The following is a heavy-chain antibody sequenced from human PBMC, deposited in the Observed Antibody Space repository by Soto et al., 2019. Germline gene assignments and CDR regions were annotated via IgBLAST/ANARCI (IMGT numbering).Heavy chain of an antibody. CDR1: GGSFSGYY. D-gene: IGHD2-15*01. J-gene: IGHJ4*02. CDR2: INHSGST. Sequence: SETLSLTCSVYGGSFSGYYWILIRQPPGKGLEWIGEINHSGSTNYNPSLKSRVTISVDTSKNQFSLKLSSVTAADTAVYYCARGRSGGSCYSVFTSCGLTFDYWGQGTLVTVSS. CDR3: ARGRSGGSCYSVFTSCGLTFDY. V-gene: IGHV4-34*01.